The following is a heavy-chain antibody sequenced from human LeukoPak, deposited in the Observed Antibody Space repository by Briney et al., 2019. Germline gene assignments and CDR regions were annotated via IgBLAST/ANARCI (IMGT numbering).Heavy chain of an antibody. V-gene: IGHV3-66*02. CDR3: TRGNHNYDSSGRD. CDR2: IYTGGST. Sequence: GGSLRLSRAASGFTVSSNYMSWVRQAPGKGLEWVSVIYTGGSTYYADSVKGRFTISRDNSKNTLYLQMNSLRAEDTAVYYCTRGNHNYDSSGRDWGQGTLVTVSS. J-gene: IGHJ4*02. D-gene: IGHD3-22*01. CDR1: GFTVSSNY.